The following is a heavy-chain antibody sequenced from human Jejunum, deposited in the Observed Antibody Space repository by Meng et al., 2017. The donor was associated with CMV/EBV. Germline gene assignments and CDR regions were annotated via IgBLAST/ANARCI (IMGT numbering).Heavy chain of an antibody. CDR2: IGAGDGGT. D-gene: IGHD3/OR15-3a*01. Sequence: WPAPRFTFRNEARDWMRKTPGEGLEWVSGIGAGDGGTYYAGSVKSSFAISRDNTNNMLYLQMHSLRADDSDLYYCARGAPWTDYDYWGQGTLVTVSS. V-gene: IGHV3-23*01. CDR1: RFTFRNEA. J-gene: IGHJ4*02. CDR3: ARGAPWTDYDY.